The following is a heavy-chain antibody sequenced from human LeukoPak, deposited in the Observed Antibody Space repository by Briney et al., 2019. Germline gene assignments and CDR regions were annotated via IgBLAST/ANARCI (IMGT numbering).Heavy chain of an antibody. CDR3: ARDYYYDSSGYVAFDI. Sequence: ASVKVSCTASGYTFTGYYMHWVRQAPGQGLEWMGWINPNSGGTNYAQKFQGRVTMTRDTSISTAYMELSRLRSDDTAEYYCARDYYYDSSGYVAFDIWGQGTMVTVSS. CDR1: GYTFTGYY. V-gene: IGHV1-2*02. CDR2: INPNSGGT. J-gene: IGHJ3*02. D-gene: IGHD3-22*01.